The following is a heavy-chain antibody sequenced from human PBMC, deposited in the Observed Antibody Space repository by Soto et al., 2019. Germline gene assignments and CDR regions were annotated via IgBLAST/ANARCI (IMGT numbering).Heavy chain of an antibody. V-gene: IGHV4-31*03. CDR1: GDSLNSADYY. D-gene: IGHD2-2*01. CDR3: ARDRGYCTSTSCSNWHYYYYHMDV. CDR2: IHYSGST. Sequence: TLSLTCTVSGDSLNSADYYWILIRQHPGKGLEWIGYIHYSGSTYSVPSLRSRVTISIDTSKNQFSLKPNSVTAADTAVYYCARDRGYCTSTSCSNWHYYYYHMDVWGKGTTVTVSS. J-gene: IGHJ6*03.